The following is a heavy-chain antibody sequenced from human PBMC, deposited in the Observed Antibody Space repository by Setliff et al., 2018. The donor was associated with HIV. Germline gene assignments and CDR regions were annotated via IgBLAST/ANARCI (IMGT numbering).Heavy chain of an antibody. CDR2: IFHSGDT. CDR3: ATRPRIAARPFDY. V-gene: IGHV4-31*03. D-gene: IGHD6-6*01. Sequence: SETLSLTCSVSGVSVGSGDYYWHWIRQHPEKALEWIGYIFHSGDTYYNPSLKSRIFMSVDTSKNQFSLELTSLTAADTAVYYCATRPRIAARPFDYWGQGMLVTVSS. J-gene: IGHJ4*02. CDR1: GVSVGSGDYY.